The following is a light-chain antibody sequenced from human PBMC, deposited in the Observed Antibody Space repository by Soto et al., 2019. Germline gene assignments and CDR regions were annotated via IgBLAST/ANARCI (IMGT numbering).Light chain of an antibody. Sequence: ILMTKTPSSLSASVGDRVTVTCRASQSVSSYLNWYQHKPGRAPKLLIYAASSLQSGVPSRVSGSGSGTDFTLTISSLQPEDFATYDCEQSYKTPPTFGGGTKVDIK. CDR3: EQSYKTPPT. CDR1: QSVSSY. V-gene: IGKV1-39*01. CDR2: AAS. J-gene: IGKJ4*01.